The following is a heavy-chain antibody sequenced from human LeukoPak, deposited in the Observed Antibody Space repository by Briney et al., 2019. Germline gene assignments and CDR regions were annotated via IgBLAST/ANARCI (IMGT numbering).Heavy chain of an antibody. J-gene: IGHJ4*02. CDR3: ARLRPQEYYESSGYYGESVDY. V-gene: IGHV4-30-4*07. D-gene: IGHD3-22*01. CDR2: IYYSGST. CDR1: GGSISSGGYS. Sequence: PSETLSLTCAVSGGSISSGGYSWSWIRQPPGKGLEWIGYIYYSGSTNYNPSLKSRVTISVDTSKNQFSLKLSSVTAADTAVYYCARLRPQEYYESSGYYGESVDYWGQGTLVTVSS.